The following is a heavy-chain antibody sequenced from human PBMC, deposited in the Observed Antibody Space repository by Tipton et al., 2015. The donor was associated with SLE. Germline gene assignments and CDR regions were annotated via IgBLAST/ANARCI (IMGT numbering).Heavy chain of an antibody. CDR2: IYSGGST. CDR1: GFTVSSNY. D-gene: IGHD3-10*01. J-gene: IGHJ6*02. Sequence: SLRLSCAASGFTVSSNYMSWVRQAPGKGLEWVSVIYSGGSTYYADSVKGRFTISRHNSKNTLYLQMNSLRAEDTAVYYCARVRSSGGGYYYYGMDVWGQGTTVTVSS. CDR3: ARVRSSGGGYYYYGMDV. V-gene: IGHV3-53*04.